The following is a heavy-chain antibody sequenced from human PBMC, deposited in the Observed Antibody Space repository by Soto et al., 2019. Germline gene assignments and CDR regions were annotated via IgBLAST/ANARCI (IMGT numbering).Heavy chain of an antibody. V-gene: IGHV3-21*01. J-gene: IGHJ5*02. CDR1: GFTFSSST. CDR3: ARDLGEVYAT. Sequence: EVQLVESGGGLVKPGGSLRLSCAGSGFTFSSSTMTWVRQAPGKGLEWVSSISSSSSYIYQPDSLKGRFTISRDNAKNSVFLQRSSLRAEDTAVYYCARDLGEVYATWGQGTLVTVSS. D-gene: IGHD2-8*01. CDR2: ISSSSSYI.